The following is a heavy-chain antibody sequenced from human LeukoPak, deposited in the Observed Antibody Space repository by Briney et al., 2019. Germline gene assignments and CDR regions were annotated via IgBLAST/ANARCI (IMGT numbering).Heavy chain of an antibody. CDR3: ARRGRPGYSGYDLYYFDY. CDR1: GFTFSSYA. J-gene: IGHJ4*02. D-gene: IGHD5-12*01. V-gene: IGHV3-30*04. Sequence: GGSLRLSCAASGFTFSSYAMHWVRQAPGKGLEWVAVISYDGSNKYYADSVKGRFTISRDNAKNSLYLQMNSLRAEDTAVYYCARRGRPGYSGYDLYYFDYWGQGTLVTVSS. CDR2: ISYDGSNK.